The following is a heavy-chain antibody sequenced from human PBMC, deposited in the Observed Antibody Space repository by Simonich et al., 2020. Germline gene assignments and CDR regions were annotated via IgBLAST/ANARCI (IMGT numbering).Heavy chain of an antibody. CDR2: IKREGSST. J-gene: IGHJ3*02. V-gene: IGHV3-74*01. Sequence: EVQLVESGGGLVQPGGSLRLSCAASGFTFSSYWMHWVRQAPGKGLVWVSGIKREGSSTSYADSVKGRFTISRDNAKNTLYLQMNSLRAEDTAVYYCARDYSNYDAFDIWGQGTMVTVSS. D-gene: IGHD4-4*01. CDR1: GFTFSSYW. CDR3: ARDYSNYDAFDI.